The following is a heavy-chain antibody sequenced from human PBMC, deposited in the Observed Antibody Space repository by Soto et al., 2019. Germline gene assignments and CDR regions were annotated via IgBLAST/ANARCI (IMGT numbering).Heavy chain of an antibody. Sequence: EVQLVESGGGLIQLGGSLRLSCAASGFTVSSKYMTWVRQAPGKGLEWVSVIYGGGTTYYADSVKGRFTISRDNSKNTLFLQVNSLRVEDTAVYYCVQTTGWPGFDFWGQGTLVTVSS. J-gene: IGHJ4*02. CDR3: VQTTGWPGFDF. CDR2: IYGGGTT. CDR1: GFTVSSKY. V-gene: IGHV3-53*01. D-gene: IGHD6-19*01.